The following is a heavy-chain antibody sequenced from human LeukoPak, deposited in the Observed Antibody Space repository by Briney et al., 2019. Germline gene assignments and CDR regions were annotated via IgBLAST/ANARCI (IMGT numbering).Heavy chain of an antibody. D-gene: IGHD1-26*01. CDR3: SKEANPSGGELVSSYFDY. CDR1: GFTFDDYA. CDR2: ISWNSGSI. J-gene: IGHJ4*02. Sequence: GGSLRLSCAASGFTFDDYAMHWVRQAPGKGLEWVSGISWNSGSIGYADSVKGRFTISRDNAKNPLYRQMNSLRAAETAWYYFSKEANPSGGELVSSYFDYWGQGTLVTVSS. V-gene: IGHV3-9*01.